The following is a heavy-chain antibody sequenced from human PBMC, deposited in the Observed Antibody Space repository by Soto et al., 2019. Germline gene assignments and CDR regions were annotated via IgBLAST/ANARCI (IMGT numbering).Heavy chain of an antibody. CDR3: ASDSHCDGGNCPMGGFDM. J-gene: IGHJ3*02. CDR1: GYSFTNYW. V-gene: IGHV5-51*01. D-gene: IGHD2-15*01. CDR2: IYPGNSNT. Sequence: GESLKISCQGSGYSFTNYWIHWVRQMPGKGLEWVGIIYPGNSNTMYSPSFQGQVTISADTALSTTYLQWDTLKPSDTAIYFCASDSHCDGGNCPMGGFDMWGQGTMVTVSS.